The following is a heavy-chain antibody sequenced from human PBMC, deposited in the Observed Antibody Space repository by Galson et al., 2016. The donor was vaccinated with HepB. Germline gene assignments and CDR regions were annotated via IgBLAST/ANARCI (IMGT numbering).Heavy chain of an antibody. J-gene: IGHJ6*02. CDR1: GGSISSSNW. V-gene: IGHV4-4*02. D-gene: IGHD2/OR15-2a*01. CDR3: ARSHIIAFYYYYGMDV. CDR2: IYHSGST. Sequence: ETLSLTCAVSGGSISSSNWWSWVRQPPGKGLEWIGEIYHSGSTNYSPSLKSRVTISVDKSRNHFSLKLSSVTAADTAVYYCARSHIIAFYYYYGMDVWGQGTTVTVSS.